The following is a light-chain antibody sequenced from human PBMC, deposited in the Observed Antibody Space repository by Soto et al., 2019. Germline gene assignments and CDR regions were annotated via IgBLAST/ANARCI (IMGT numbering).Light chain of an antibody. CDR1: QSVGTY. Sequence: EIVLTQSPATLSLSPGERATLSCRASQSVGTYLAWYQQKPGQAPRLLIYAASNRATGIPARFSGSGSGTDFTLTISSLEPEDFAVYYCQHRSNWPSLTFGGGTKVEIK. J-gene: IGKJ4*01. CDR3: QHRSNWPSLT. V-gene: IGKV3-11*01. CDR2: AAS.